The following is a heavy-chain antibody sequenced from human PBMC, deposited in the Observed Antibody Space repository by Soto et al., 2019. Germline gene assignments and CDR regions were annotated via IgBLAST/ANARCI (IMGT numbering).Heavy chain of an antibody. V-gene: IGHV1-18*01. CDR3: ARETYHYDSSGYFGLDV. Sequence: QVQLVQSGAEVKKPGASVKVSCKASGYSFTSYGISWVRQAPGQGFEWMGWISAYNGNTNYAQKFQARVTMTTDTSTKTAYMELRSLRSDDTAVYYCARETYHYDSSGYFGLDVWGQGTTVTVSS. J-gene: IGHJ6*02. D-gene: IGHD3-22*01. CDR2: ISAYNGNT. CDR1: GYSFTSYG.